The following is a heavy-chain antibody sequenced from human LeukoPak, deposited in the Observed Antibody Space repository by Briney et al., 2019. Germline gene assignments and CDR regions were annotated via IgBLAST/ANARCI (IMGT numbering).Heavy chain of an antibody. CDR2: ISGSGGST. J-gene: IGHJ4*02. CDR1: GFTFSSYA. CDR3: AKAGITMIVVVPTVDY. D-gene: IGHD3-22*01. V-gene: IGHV3-23*01. Sequence: GGSLRLPCAASGFTFSSYAMSWVRQAPGKGLEWVSAISGSGGSTYYADSVKGRFTISRDNSKNTLYLQMNSLRAEDTAVYYCAKAGITMIVVVPTVDYWGQGTLVTVSS.